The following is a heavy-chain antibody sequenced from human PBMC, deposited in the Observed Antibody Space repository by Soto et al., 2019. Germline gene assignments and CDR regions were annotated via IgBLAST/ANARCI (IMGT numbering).Heavy chain of an antibody. CDR3: AKADSSGYYPRDF. D-gene: IGHD3-22*01. V-gene: IGHV3-23*01. CDR2: ISGSGYIT. J-gene: IGHJ4*01. CDR1: GFTCGSHA. Sequence: GVSMILPYGSSGFTCGSHAMRWVSQAPGKGLEGVSAISGSGYITYYADSVKGRFTISRDNSKNTLYLQMNSLRAEDTAVFYCAKADSSGYYPRDFWGQGTLVNVSS.